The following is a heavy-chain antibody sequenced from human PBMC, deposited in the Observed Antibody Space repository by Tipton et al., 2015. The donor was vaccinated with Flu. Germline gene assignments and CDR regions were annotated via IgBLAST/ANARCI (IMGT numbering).Heavy chain of an antibody. D-gene: IGHD3-10*01. CDR1: GYSIGSGYY. CDR3: ARDGNYYGSGPFDP. CDR2: IYHSGST. Sequence: TLSLTCAVSGYSIGSGYYWGWIRQPPGKGLEWIGSIYHSGSTYYNPSLKSRVTISVDTSKNQFSLKLSSVTAADTAVYYCARDGNYYGSGPFDPWGQGTLVTVSS. V-gene: IGHV4-38-2*02. J-gene: IGHJ5*02.